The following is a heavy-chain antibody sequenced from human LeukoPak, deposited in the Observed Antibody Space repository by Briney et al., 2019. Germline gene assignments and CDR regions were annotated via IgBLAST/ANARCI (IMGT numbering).Heavy chain of an antibody. CDR1: AYTFTGYY. CDR2: INPNSGGT. J-gene: IGHJ5*02. D-gene: IGHD3-22*01. Sequence: ASVKVSCKASAYTFTGYYMHWVRQAPGQGLEGMGWINPNSGGTNYAQKFQGRVTMTRDTSIGTAYMELSRLRSDDTAVYYCARDAAYYYDSSGSSWGQGTLVTVSS. CDR3: ARDAAYYYDSSGSS. V-gene: IGHV1-2*02.